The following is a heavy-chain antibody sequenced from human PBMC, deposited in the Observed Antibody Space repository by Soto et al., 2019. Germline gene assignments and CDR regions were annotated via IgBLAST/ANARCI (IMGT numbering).Heavy chain of an antibody. CDR1: GYTFINYY. J-gene: IGHJ4*02. D-gene: IGHD6-13*01. Sequence: QVQLVQSGAEVKKPGASVKVSCKASGYTFINYYIHWVRQAPGQGHEWLAIINPMSGSTNYAQKFQGRVTLTMDTSTSAVYMELSSLRFEDTAVYYCARDLAAGDYWGQGTLVTVSS. V-gene: IGHV1-46*01. CDR3: ARDLAAGDY. CDR2: INPMSGST.